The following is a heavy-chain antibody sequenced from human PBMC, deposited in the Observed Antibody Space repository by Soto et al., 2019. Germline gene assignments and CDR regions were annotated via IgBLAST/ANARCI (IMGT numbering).Heavy chain of an antibody. CDR1: GYTFTSYD. CDR3: ARARTSSSSARFYYYYGMDV. Sequence: ASVKVSCKASGYTFTSYDINWVRQATGQGLEWMGWMNPNSGNTGYAQKFQGRVTMTRNTSISTAYMELSSLRSEDTAVYYCARARTSSSSARFYYYYGMDVWGQGTTVTVSS. J-gene: IGHJ6*02. V-gene: IGHV1-8*01. CDR2: MNPNSGNT. D-gene: IGHD6-6*01.